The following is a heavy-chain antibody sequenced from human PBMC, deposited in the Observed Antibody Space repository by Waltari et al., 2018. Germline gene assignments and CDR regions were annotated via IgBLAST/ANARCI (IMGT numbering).Heavy chain of an antibody. D-gene: IGHD2-15*01. CDR1: GGSISSRTYS. Sequence: QMQLQESGPGLVKPSEPLSLTCTVSGGSISSRTYSWGWIRQPPGTGLEWIGNIYYSGGTYYKPSLKSRLTISVDTSKNQFSLNLRSVTAADTAVYYCARLPISLGVGSVFDIWGQGTMVTVSS. J-gene: IGHJ3*02. V-gene: IGHV4-39*01. CDR2: IYYSGGT. CDR3: ARLPISLGVGSVFDI.